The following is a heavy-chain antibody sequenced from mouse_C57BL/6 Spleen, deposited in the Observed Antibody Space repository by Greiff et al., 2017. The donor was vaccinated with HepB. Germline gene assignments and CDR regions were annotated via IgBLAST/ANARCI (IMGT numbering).Heavy chain of an antibody. CDR1: GFSLTSYG. Sequence: VQLVESGPGLVQPSQSLSITCTVSGFSLTSYGVHWVRQSPGKGLEWLGVIWSGGSTDYNAAFISRLSISKDNSKSQVFFKMNSLQADDTAIYYCAREGYGSSYEDYYAMDYWGQGTSVTVSS. D-gene: IGHD1-1*01. CDR2: IWSGGST. J-gene: IGHJ4*01. CDR3: AREGYGSSYEDYYAMDY. V-gene: IGHV2-2*01.